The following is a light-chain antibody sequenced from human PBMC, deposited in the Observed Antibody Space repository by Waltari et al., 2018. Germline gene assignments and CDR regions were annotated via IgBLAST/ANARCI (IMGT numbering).Light chain of an antibody. CDR3: CSYAGSAVSV. J-gene: IGLJ3*02. CDR2: DVD. Sequence: QSALTQTATVSGSPGQSITISCSGASRDIGKYNLVSWYQQHPGKAPTIIVHDVDKRPSGVSDRFSGSKSGNTAFLTISGLQTADEADYYCCSYAGSAVSVFGGGTKLTVL. V-gene: IGLV2-23*02. CDR1: SRDIGKYNL.